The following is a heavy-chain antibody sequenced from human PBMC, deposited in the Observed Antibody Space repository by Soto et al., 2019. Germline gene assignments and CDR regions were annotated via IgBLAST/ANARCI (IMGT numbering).Heavy chain of an antibody. J-gene: IGHJ6*02. CDR1: GFTFRTYG. CDR3: AKYLQSYGEYDYYCYGMDV. D-gene: IGHD2-21*01. CDR2: ISYDGTNK. V-gene: IGHV3-30*18. Sequence: QVQLVESGGGEVQPGRSLTISCAASGFTFRTYGMHWVRQTPGKGLEWVAVISYDGTNKFYSDSVKGRFTISRDNSKNTLTLQTNCLRADDTAVYSCAKYLQSYGEYDYYCYGMDVWGRGTRVTVSS.